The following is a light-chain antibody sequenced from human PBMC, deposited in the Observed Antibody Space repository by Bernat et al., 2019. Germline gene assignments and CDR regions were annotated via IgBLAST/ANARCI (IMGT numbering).Light chain of an antibody. CDR1: TFNIG. CDR2: NNN. CDR3: AAWDDGLDGWV. Sequence: QSVLTQPPSASGTPGQRVTISCSGSTFNIGNWDQQLPGTAPKLLIYNNNLRPSGVPDRFSGSKSGTSASLAISGLQSEDAADYYCAAWDDGLDGWVFGGGTKLTVL. J-gene: IGLJ3*02. V-gene: IGLV1-44*01.